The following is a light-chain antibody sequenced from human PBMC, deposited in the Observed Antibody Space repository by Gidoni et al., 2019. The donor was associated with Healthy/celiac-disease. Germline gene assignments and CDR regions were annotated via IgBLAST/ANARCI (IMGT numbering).Light chain of an antibody. CDR1: SSDVGGYNY. Sequence: QSALTHPPSVSGSPVQSITISCTGTSSDVGGYNYFSWYQQHPGKAPKLMIDDVSNRPSGVSNRFSGSKSGNTASMTISGLQAEDEADYYCSSYTSSSTWVFGGGTKLTVL. CDR2: DVS. CDR3: SSYTSSSTWV. V-gene: IGLV2-14*03. J-gene: IGLJ3*02.